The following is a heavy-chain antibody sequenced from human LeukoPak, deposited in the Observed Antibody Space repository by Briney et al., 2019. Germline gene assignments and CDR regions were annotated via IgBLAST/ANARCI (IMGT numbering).Heavy chain of an antibody. V-gene: IGHV3-7*01. J-gene: IGHJ4*02. CDR3: VRWGVEDGMDF. Sequence: PGGSLRLSCEASGFTFSTYWMGWVRQAPGKGLEWVANIHPDGSETSYVDSVKGRFTISRDNARKSMFLQMNSLGAEETAVYYCVRWGVEDGMDFWGQGTLVTVSS. D-gene: IGHD3-10*01. CDR1: GFTFSTYW. CDR2: IHPDGSET.